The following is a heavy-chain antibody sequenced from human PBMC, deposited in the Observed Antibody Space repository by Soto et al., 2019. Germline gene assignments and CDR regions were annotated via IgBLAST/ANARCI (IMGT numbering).Heavy chain of an antibody. Sequence: QVQLQQWGAGLLKPSETLSLTCAVYGGSFSGYYWSWIRQPPGKGLEWIGVINHSGSTNYNPSLKSRVTISVDTSKNQFSLKLSSVTAADTAVYYSARGYGGTGMTMIVVGSLVWFDPWGQGTLVTVSS. V-gene: IGHV4-34*01. D-gene: IGHD3-22*01. J-gene: IGHJ5*02. CDR2: INHSGST. CDR1: GGSFSGYY. CDR3: ARGYGGTGMTMIVVGSLVWFDP.